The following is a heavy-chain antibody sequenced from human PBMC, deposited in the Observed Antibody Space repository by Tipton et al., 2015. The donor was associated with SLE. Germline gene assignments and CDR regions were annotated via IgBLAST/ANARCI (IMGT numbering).Heavy chain of an antibody. CDR1: GGSIIGYY. Sequence: TLSLTCTVSGGSIIGYYWSWIRQPAGKGPEWIGRIYTGGRTIHNPSLNSRVTMSLDTSKSQFSLKLTSVTAADTAVYYCARESRYSSNWLNAFDVWGQGTMVTVSS. CDR3: ARESRYSSNWLNAFDV. CDR2: IYTGGRT. D-gene: IGHD6-13*01. V-gene: IGHV4-4*07. J-gene: IGHJ3*01.